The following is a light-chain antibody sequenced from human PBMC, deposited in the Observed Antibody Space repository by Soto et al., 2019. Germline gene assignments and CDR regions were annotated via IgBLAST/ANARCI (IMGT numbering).Light chain of an antibody. CDR1: QSISSW. CDR3: QQSYSSPPT. Sequence: DIQMTQSPSALSASVGARAPITCRASQSISSWLAWYQQKPGKAPKLLIYDASTLQSGVPSRYSGSGSGTEFTLTISSLQPEDFATYYCQQSYSSPPTFGQGTKVDIK. CDR2: DAS. V-gene: IGKV1-5*01. J-gene: IGKJ1*01.